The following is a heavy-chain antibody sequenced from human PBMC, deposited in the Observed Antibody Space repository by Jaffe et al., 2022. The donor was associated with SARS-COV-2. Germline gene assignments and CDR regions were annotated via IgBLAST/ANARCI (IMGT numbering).Heavy chain of an antibody. CDR1: GFTFSSYG. Sequence: QVQLVESGGGVVQPGRSLRLSCAASGFTFSSYGMHWVRQAPGKGLEWVAVISYDGSNKYYADSVKGRFTISRDNSKNTLYLQMNSLRAEDTAVYYCAKDRNDLYYYYGMDVWGQGTTVTVSS. V-gene: IGHV3-30*18. CDR2: ISYDGSNK. CDR3: AKDRNDLYYYYGMDV. J-gene: IGHJ6*02.